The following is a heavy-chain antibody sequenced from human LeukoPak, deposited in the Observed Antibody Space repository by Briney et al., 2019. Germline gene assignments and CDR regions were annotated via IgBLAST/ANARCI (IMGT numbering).Heavy chain of an antibody. Sequence: GASVKVSCKASGYTFTGYYMHWVRQAPGHGLEWMGWINPNSGGTNYAQKFQGRVTMTRDTSISTAYMELSRLRSDDTAVYYCAREPSDRYNWNPLPFDYWGQGTLVTVSS. CDR1: GYTFTGYY. D-gene: IGHD1-1*01. V-gene: IGHV1-2*02. CDR2: INPNSGGT. J-gene: IGHJ4*02. CDR3: AREPSDRYNWNPLPFDY.